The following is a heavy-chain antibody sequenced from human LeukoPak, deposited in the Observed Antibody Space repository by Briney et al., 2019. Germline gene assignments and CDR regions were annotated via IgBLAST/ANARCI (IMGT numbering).Heavy chain of an antibody. CDR3: ARRAGAYSHPYDY. CDR2: ISGSGGST. V-gene: IGHV3-23*01. D-gene: IGHD4/OR15-4a*01. J-gene: IGHJ4*02. Sequence: GGSLRLSCAASEFTFSSYAMSWVRQAPGKGLEWVSTISGSGGSTYYADSVKGRFTISRDNSKNTLYLQMNSLRADDTAVYYCARRAGAYSHPYDYWGQGTLVTVSS. CDR1: EFTFSSYA.